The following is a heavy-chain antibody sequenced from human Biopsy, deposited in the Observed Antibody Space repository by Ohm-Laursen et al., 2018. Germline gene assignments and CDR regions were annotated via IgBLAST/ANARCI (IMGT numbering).Heavy chain of an antibody. CDR3: AADINVWNVNY. CDR2: FAPENGKT. Sequence: ASVKVSCKVSGYTLTELSMHWVRQAPGRGLEWMGGFAPENGKTIYAQKFQGRVTMTEDTSTDTAYMELSSLRSEDTAVYYCAADINVWNVNYWGQGAQVTVSS. J-gene: IGHJ4*02. CDR1: GYTLTELS. V-gene: IGHV1-24*01. D-gene: IGHD1-1*01.